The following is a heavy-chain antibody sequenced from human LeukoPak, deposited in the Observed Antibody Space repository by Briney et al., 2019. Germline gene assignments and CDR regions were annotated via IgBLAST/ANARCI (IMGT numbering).Heavy chain of an antibody. CDR2: INPNSGGT. CDR1: GYTFTGYY. D-gene: IGHD3-10*01. CDR3: ATHTMVRGVIFDY. Sequence: ASVNVSCKASGYTFTGYYMHWVRQAPGQGLEWMGWINPNSGGTNYAQKFQGRVTMTRDTSISTAYMELSRLRSDDTAVYYCATHTMVRGVIFDYWGQGTLVTVSS. V-gene: IGHV1-2*02. J-gene: IGHJ4*02.